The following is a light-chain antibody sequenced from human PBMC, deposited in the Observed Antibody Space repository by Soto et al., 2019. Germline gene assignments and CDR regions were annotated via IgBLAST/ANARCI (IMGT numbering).Light chain of an antibody. V-gene: IGLV2-14*01. CDR1: STDVGGYNA. Sequence: QSVLSQPASVSGSPGQTITISCTGTSTDVGGYNAVSWYQHHPGKAPKLIIYEVTHRPSGVSDRFSASKSGNTACLIISGLQAEDEADYYCNSFRVSHLYVFGTGTKVTVL. CDR3: NSFRVSHLYV. CDR2: EVT. J-gene: IGLJ1*01.